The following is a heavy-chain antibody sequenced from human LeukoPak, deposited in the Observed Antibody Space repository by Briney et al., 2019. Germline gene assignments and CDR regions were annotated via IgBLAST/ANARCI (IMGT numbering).Heavy chain of an antibody. J-gene: IGHJ6*02. V-gene: IGHV4-59*01. CDR1: GGSISSYY. D-gene: IGHD5-24*01. Sequence: SETLSLTCTVSGGSISSYYWSWIRQPPGKGLEWIGYIYDSGRTDYNPSLKSRATISLFPSKNQFSLRLSSVTAADTAVYYCARDVEMATVGSYFYAMDVWGQGTTVTVS. CDR2: IYDSGRT. CDR3: ARDVEMATVGSYFYAMDV.